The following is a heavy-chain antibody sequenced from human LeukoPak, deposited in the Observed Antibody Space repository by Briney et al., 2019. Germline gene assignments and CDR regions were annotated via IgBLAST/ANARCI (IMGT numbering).Heavy chain of an antibody. J-gene: IGHJ4*02. CDR1: GFTFSDHY. CDR3: VALLRGIGY. CDR2: SRNEDHSYST. Sequence: GGSLRLSCAVSGFTFSDHYMDWVRQAPGKGLEWIGRSRNEDHSYSTDFAASVRGRASLSRDHSRNSLYLQINSLRTDDTAVYYWVALLRGIGYWGQGTLVTVSS. V-gene: IGHV3-72*01. D-gene: IGHD3-10*01.